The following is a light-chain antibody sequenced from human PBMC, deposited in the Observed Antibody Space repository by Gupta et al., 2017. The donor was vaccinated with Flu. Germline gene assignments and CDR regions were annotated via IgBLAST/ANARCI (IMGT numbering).Light chain of an antibody. CDR2: EAT. CDR3: QQQDSFPYA. J-gene: IGKJ2*01. V-gene: IGKV5-2*01. CDR1: QEIDDD. Sequence: PAFMSATLGDKVHISYLASQEIDDDMRWYQQKPGDGAIFIIKEATTLGTGLPASFSGSGSGTDFTLTINDVESDDAAYYCCQQQDSFPYAFGQGTKMEIK.